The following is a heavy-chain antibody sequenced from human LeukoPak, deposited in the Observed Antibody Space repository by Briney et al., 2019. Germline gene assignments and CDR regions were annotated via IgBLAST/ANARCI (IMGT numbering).Heavy chain of an antibody. CDR3: ARNLYAYYYYMDV. CDR2: IYYSGST. V-gene: IGHV4-59*01. CDR1: GGSISSYY. D-gene: IGHD2-8*01. J-gene: IGHJ6*03. Sequence: SETLSLTCTVSGGSISSYYWSWIRQPPGKGLEWIGYIYYSGSTNYNPSLKSRVTISVDTSKNQFSLKLSSVTAADTAVYYCARNLYAYYYYMDVWGKGTTVTVSS.